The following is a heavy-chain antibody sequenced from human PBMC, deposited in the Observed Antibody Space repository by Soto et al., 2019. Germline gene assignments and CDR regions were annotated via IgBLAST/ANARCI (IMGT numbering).Heavy chain of an antibody. CDR2: MNPNSGNT. J-gene: IGHJ5*02. Sequence: QVQLVQSGAEVKKPGASVKVSSKASGSTFTSYDINWVRQATGQGLEWMGWMNPNSGNTGYAQNFQGRVTMTRNTSISTAYMELSSLRSEDTAVYYCARVKSYDILTGYSTWFDPWGQGTLVTVSS. V-gene: IGHV1-8*01. D-gene: IGHD3-9*01. CDR3: ARVKSYDILTGYSTWFDP. CDR1: GSTFTSYD.